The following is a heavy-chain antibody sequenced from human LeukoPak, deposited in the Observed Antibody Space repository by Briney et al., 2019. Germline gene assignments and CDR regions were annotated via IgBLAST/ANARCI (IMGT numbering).Heavy chain of an antibody. D-gene: IGHD4-17*01. V-gene: IGHV1-2*04. CDR2: INPNSGGT. J-gene: IGHJ4*02. Sequence: ASVKVSCKASGYTFTGYYMHWVRQAPGQGLEWMAWINPNSGGTNYAQKFQGWVTMTRDTSISTAYMELSRLRSDDTAVYYCARDSDDYGDYTLDYWGQGTLVTVSS. CDR3: ARDSDDYGDYTLDY. CDR1: GYTFTGYY.